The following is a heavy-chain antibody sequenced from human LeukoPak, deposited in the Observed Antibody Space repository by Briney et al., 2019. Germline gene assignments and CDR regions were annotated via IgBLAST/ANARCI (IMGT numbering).Heavy chain of an antibody. Sequence: SETLSLTCSVSGGSISGYYWSWIRQHPGKGLEWIGYIYYSGSTYYNPSLKSRVTISVDTFKNQFSLKLSSVTAADTAVYYCARGRLFDYWGQGTLVTVSS. V-gene: IGHV4-31*03. CDR3: ARGRLFDY. CDR1: GGSISGYY. J-gene: IGHJ4*02. CDR2: IYYSGST.